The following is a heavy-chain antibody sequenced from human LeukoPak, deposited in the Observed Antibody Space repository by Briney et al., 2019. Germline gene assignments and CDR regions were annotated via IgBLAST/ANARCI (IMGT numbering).Heavy chain of an antibody. CDR2: IGSGGVGT. CDR1: GFTFSNYA. V-gene: IGHV3-23*01. CDR3: ARTYYYGSGSDY. D-gene: IGHD3-10*01. Sequence: GGSLRLSCVASGFTFSNYAMRWVRQTPGKELEWVSGIGSGGVGTSYADSVKGRFTISRDNAKNSLYLQMNSLRAEDTAVYYCARTYYYGSGSDYWGQGTLVTVSS. J-gene: IGHJ4*02.